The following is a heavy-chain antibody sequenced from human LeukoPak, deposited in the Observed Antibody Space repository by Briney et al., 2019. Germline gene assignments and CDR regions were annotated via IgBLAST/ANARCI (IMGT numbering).Heavy chain of an antibody. Sequence: AGGSLRLSCAASGFTFSSYDMNWVRQAPGKGLEWVSYISSSGRTKYYADSVKGRFTISRDNAKNSLYLQMNSLRAEDTAVYYCAGETVGVVTAIYYYYGMDVWGQGTTATVSS. CDR2: ISSSGRTK. CDR1: GFTFSSYD. D-gene: IGHD2-21*02. V-gene: IGHV3-48*03. CDR3: AGETVGVVTAIYYYYGMDV. J-gene: IGHJ6*02.